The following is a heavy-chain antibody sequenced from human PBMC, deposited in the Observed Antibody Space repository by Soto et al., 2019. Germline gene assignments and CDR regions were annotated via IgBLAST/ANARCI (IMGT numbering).Heavy chain of an antibody. Sequence: QITLKESGPTLVKPPQTLTLTCTFSGFSLSTSGVGVGWVRQPPGKALEWLALIYCDDDKRYSSSLKSRLIITQDNSKNPVVLTMTIVDPVDTGTEYCADRRGGYSAFGSGGQGTLITVSS. CDR3: ADRRGGYSAFGS. D-gene: IGHD3-22*01. J-gene: IGHJ5*01. CDR1: GFSLSTSGVG. CDR2: IYCDDDK. V-gene: IGHV2-5*02.